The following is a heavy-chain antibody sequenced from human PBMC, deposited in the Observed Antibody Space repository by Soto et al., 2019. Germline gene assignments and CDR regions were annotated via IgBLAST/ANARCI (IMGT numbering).Heavy chain of an antibody. V-gene: IGHV1-69*04. CDR1: GDTFSNHT. CDR3: ARVAEMGTVTEGYYYYMDV. CDR2: IIPILGVA. Sequence: QVQLVQSGAEVKKPGSSVKVSCKASGDTFSNHTISWVRQAPGQGLEWMGRIIPILGVANYAQKFQGRGTITADKSTTTAYMELSSLRSADTAVYYCARVAEMGTVTEGYYYYMDVWGKGTTFTVSS. D-gene: IGHD4-17*01. J-gene: IGHJ6*03.